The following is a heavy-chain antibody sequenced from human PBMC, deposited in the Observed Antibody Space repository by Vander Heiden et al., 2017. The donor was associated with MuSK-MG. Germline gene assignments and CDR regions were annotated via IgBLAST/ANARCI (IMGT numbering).Heavy chain of an antibody. J-gene: IGHJ4*02. V-gene: IGHV4-34*01. D-gene: IGHD5-18*01. CDR2: INHSGST. CDR3: ARGGYSYGYEGFDY. Sequence: QVQLQQWGAGLLKPSETLSLTCAVYGGSFSGYYWSWIRQPPGKGLEWIGEINHSGSTNYNPSLKSRVTISVDTSKNQFSLKLSSVTAADTAVYYCARGGYSYGYEGFDYWGQGTLVTVSS. CDR1: GGSFSGYY.